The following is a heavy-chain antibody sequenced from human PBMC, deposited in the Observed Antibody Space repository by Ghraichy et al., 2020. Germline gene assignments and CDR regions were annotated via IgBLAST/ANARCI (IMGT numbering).Heavy chain of an antibody. CDR3: ARRARTHFDY. Sequence: TLSLTCTVSGGSISSSGYYWDWIRQPPGKGLEWIGSMYYGGSTYYNPSLKSRVTLSVDTSKNEFSLKLSSVTASDTAVYYCARRARTHFDYWGQGTLFTVSS. V-gene: IGHV4-39*01. CDR1: GGSISSSGYY. J-gene: IGHJ4*02. CDR2: MYYGGST.